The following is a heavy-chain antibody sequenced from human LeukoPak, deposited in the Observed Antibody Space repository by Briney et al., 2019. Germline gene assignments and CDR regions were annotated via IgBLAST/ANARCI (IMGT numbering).Heavy chain of an antibody. Sequence: SETLSLTCTVSGGSISSYYWSWIRRPPGKGLEWIGSIYYSGSTYYNPSLKSRVTVSVDTSTNQFSLKLSSVTAADTAVYYCARRVYFYATSGYYYYFDYWGQGTLVTVSS. J-gene: IGHJ4*02. D-gene: IGHD3-22*01. CDR1: GGSISSYY. V-gene: IGHV4-59*05. CDR3: ARRVYFYATSGYYYYFDY. CDR2: IYYSGST.